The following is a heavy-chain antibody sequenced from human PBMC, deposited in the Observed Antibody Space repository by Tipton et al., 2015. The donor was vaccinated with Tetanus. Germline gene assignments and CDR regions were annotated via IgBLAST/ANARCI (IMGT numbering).Heavy chain of an antibody. CDR1: GFIFGSYG. V-gene: IGHV3-33*01. D-gene: IGHD2-15*01. CDR3: AREADCSGGSCFSGDFDN. CDR2: SWYDGTDK. J-gene: IGHJ4*02. Sequence: SLRLSCAASGFIFGSYGIHWVRQAPGKGLEWVAVSWYDGTDKYYADSVKGRFTTSRDNSKNTLYLQRNSLRAEDTAVYYCAREADCSGGSCFSGDFDNWGQGTQVTVSS.